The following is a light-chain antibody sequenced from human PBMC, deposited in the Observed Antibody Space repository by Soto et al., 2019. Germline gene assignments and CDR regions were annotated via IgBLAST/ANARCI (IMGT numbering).Light chain of an antibody. V-gene: IGLV2-11*01. CDR3: CSYAGSDTYV. Sequence: QSVLTQPRSVSGSPGQSVTISCTGTSSDVVGYNYVSWYQQHPGKAPKLMIYDVSKWPSGVPDRFSGSKSGNTASLTISGLQAEDEADYYCCSYAGSDTYVFGTGTKLTVL. J-gene: IGLJ1*01. CDR1: SSDVVGYNY. CDR2: DVS.